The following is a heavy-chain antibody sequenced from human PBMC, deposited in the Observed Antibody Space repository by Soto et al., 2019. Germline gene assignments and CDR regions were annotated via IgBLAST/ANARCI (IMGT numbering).Heavy chain of an antibody. D-gene: IGHD6-19*01. CDR1: GYTFTSYA. V-gene: IGHV1-3*01. CDR2: INAGNGNT. CDR3: ARSPIAVAGTLPFDY. Sequence: ASVKVSCKASGYTFTSYAMHWVRQAPGQRLEWMGWINAGNGNTKDSQKFQGRVTITRDTSASTAYMELSSLRSEDTAVYYCARSPIAVAGTLPFDYWGQGTLVTVSS. J-gene: IGHJ4*02.